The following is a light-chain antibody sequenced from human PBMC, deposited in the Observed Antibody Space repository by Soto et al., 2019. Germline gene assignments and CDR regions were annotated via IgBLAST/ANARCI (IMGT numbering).Light chain of an antibody. J-gene: IGKJ5*01. CDR2: DAS. CDR3: QQRRNWPPIT. Sequence: EIVLTQSPATLSLSPGERATLSCGASQSVATYLAWYQQKPGQAPRLLIYDASHRATGIPARFSGSGSGTDFTLTISSLEPKDFAVYYCQQRRNWPPITFGQGTRLEIK. V-gene: IGKV3-11*01. CDR1: QSVATY.